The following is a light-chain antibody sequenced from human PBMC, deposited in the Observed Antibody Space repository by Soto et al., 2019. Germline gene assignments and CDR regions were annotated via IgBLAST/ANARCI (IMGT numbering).Light chain of an antibody. J-gene: IGLJ1*01. V-gene: IGLV2-14*01. CDR3: SSYTSSSTLVYV. Sequence: QSALTQPASVSGSPGQSITISCTGTSSDVGGYNYVSWYQQHPGKAPKLMIYEVSNRPSGVSNRFSGSKSGNTASLTISGLQAEDEADYHCSSYTSSSTLVYVFGTVTKLTVL. CDR1: SSDVGGYNY. CDR2: EVS.